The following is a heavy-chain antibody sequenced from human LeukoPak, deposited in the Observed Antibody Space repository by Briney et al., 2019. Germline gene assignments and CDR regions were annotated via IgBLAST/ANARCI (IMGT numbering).Heavy chain of an antibody. J-gene: IGHJ4*02. Sequence: ASVKVSCKASGYTFTGYYMHWVRQAPGQGLEWMGWINPNSGGTNYAQKFQGRVTMTRDTSISTAYMELSRLRSDDTAVYCCARVNPLYCGGDCYSAVDYWGQGTLATVAS. CDR2: INPNSGGT. D-gene: IGHD2-21*02. V-gene: IGHV1-2*02. CDR3: ARVNPLYCGGDCYSAVDY. CDR1: GYTFTGYY.